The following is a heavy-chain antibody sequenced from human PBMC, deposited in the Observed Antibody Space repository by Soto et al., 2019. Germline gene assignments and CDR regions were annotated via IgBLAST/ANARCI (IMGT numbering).Heavy chain of an antibody. CDR3: AKGGAYFVGAPYGMDV. CDR2: ISGSGGST. J-gene: IGHJ6*02. D-gene: IGHD1-26*01. CDR1: GFTFSSYA. Sequence: GESLRLSCAASGFTFSSYAMSWVRQAPGKGLEWVSAISGSGGSTYYADSVKGRFTISRDNSKNTLYLQMNSLRAEDTAVYYCAKGGAYFVGAPYGMDVWGQGTTVTVSS. V-gene: IGHV3-23*01.